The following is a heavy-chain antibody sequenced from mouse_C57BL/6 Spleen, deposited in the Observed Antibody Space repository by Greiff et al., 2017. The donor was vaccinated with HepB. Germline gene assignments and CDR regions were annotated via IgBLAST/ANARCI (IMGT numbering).Heavy chain of an antibody. CDR3: ASEGSWYFDV. J-gene: IGHJ1*03. Sequence: QVQLQQSGPELVKPGASVKISCKASGYAFSSSWMNWVKQRPGKGLEWIGRIYPGDGDTNYNGKFKGKATLTADNSSSTAYMLLSSLTSEDSAVYFCASEGSWYFDVWGTGTTVTVSS. CDR2: IYPGDGDT. V-gene: IGHV1-82*01. CDR1: GYAFSSSW.